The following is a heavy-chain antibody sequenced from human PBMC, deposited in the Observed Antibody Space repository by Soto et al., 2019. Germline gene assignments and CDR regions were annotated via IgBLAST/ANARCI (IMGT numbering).Heavy chain of an antibody. J-gene: IGHJ6*02. V-gene: IGHV1-3*01. CDR3: ARSEVVPAAIDYYYYGMDV. CDR2: INAGNGNT. CDR1: VYTFTSYA. Sequence: GASVKVSCKASVYTFTSYAMHWVRQATGQRLEWMGWINAGNGNTNDAQKFQGWVTMTRDTSISTAYMELSRLRSDDTAVYYCARSEVVPAAIDYYYYGMDVWGQGTTVTVS. D-gene: IGHD2-2*01.